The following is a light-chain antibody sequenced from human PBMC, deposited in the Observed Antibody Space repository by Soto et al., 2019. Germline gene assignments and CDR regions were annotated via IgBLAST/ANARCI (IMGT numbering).Light chain of an antibody. J-gene: IGKJ4*01. CDR2: DAS. CDR3: QQYDNLPSLT. CDR1: QDISNY. Sequence: DIPMTQSPSSLSASVGDRVTITCQASQDISNYLNWYQQKPGKAPKLLIYDASNLETGVPSRFSGSGSGTDFTFTISSLQPEDIATYYCQQYDNLPSLTFGGGTKVEIK. V-gene: IGKV1-33*01.